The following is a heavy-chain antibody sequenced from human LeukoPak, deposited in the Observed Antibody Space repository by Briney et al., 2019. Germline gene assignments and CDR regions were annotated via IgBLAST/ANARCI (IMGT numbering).Heavy chain of an antibody. V-gene: IGHV4-59*01. D-gene: IGHD6-19*01. Sequence: SQTLSLTCTVSGGSISSYYWSWIRQPPGKGLEWIGYVYYGGGTKYNPSLKRRVTISVDTSKNQFSLKLNSVTDADTAMYYCARKHPQYSSGWFDCWGQGTLVTVSS. CDR2: VYYGGGT. CDR3: ARKHPQYSSGWFDC. J-gene: IGHJ4*02. CDR1: GGSISSYY.